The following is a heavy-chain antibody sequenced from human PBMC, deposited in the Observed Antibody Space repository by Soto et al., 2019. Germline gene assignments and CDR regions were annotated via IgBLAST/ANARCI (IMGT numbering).Heavy chain of an antibody. CDR3: AKYYHDSSGYSNWFDP. D-gene: IGHD3-22*01. Sequence: PSETLSLTCTVSGGSIVSGGYYWSWIRQHPGKGLEWIGCIIYSGSTYYNPSLKSRVSLSVDTSKSQFSLNLSSVTAADTAIYYCAKYYHDSSGYSNWFDPWGQGTLVTVSS. V-gene: IGHV4-31*03. CDR1: GGSIVSGGYY. CDR2: IIYSGST. J-gene: IGHJ5*02.